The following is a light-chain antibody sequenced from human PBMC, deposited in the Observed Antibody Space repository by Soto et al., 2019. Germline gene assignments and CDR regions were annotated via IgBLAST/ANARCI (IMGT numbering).Light chain of an antibody. CDR2: YDD. Sequence: QSVLTQPPSASEAPRQRVTISCSGSSSNIGTNGVNWYQQLPGKAPKLLIYYDDLLPSGVSDRFSGSKSGTSASLAISGLQSEDEADYYCAAWDDSLNGWVLGGGTKLTVL. CDR3: AAWDDSLNGWV. J-gene: IGLJ3*02. V-gene: IGLV1-36*01. CDR1: SSNIGTNG.